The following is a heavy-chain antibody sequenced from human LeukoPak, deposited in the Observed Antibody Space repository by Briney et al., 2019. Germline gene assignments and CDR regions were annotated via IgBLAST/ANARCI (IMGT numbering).Heavy chain of an antibody. CDR1: GFTFSSYG. V-gene: IGHV3-30*02. J-gene: IGHJ4*02. D-gene: IGHD2-8*02. Sequence: TGGSLRLSCAASGFTFSSYGMHWVRQAPGKGLEWVAFIRYDGSNKYYADSVKGRFTISRDNSKNTLYLQMNSLRAEDTAVYCCAKDTGILSYFDYWGQGTLVTVSS. CDR3: AKDTGILSYFDY. CDR2: IRYDGSNK.